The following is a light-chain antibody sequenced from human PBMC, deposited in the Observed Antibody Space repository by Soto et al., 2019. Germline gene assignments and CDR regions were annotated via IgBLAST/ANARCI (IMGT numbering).Light chain of an antibody. CDR2: DAS. CDR3: QHRHN. CDR1: QSVSRD. J-gene: IGKJ3*01. V-gene: IGKV3-11*01. Sequence: IVLTQSPATLSLSAGERATLSCRASQSVSRDFAWYQQKPGQAPRLLIYDASNRATGIPARFSGSGSGTDFTLTINSLQPEDFAVYYCQHRHNFGPGTKVDFK.